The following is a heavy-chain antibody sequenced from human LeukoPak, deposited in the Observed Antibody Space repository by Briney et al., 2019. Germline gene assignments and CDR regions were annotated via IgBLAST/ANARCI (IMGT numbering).Heavy chain of an antibody. CDR1: GYTFTSYY. J-gene: IGHJ4*02. Sequence: PLASVKVSCKASGYTFTSYYMHWVRQAPGQGLEWMGIINPSGGSTSYAQKFQGRVTMTRDMSTSTVYMELSSLRSEDTAVYYSAREPVRAARPFDYWGQGTLVTVSS. V-gene: IGHV1-46*01. D-gene: IGHD6-6*01. CDR2: INPSGGST. CDR3: AREPVRAARPFDY.